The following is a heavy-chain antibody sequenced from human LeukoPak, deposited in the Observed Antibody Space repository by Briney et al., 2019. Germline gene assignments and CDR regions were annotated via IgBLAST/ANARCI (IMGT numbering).Heavy chain of an antibody. CDR1: GGSFSGYY. Sequence: SETLSLTCAVYGGSFSGYYWGWIRQPPGKGLEWIGSIYYSGSTYYNPSLKSRVTISVDTSKNQFSLKLSSVTAADTAVYYCARLDFSPYYYDSSGYYYDYWGQGTLVTVSS. J-gene: IGHJ4*02. V-gene: IGHV4-39*01. CDR3: ARLDFSPYYYDSSGYYYDY. CDR2: IYYSGST. D-gene: IGHD3-22*01.